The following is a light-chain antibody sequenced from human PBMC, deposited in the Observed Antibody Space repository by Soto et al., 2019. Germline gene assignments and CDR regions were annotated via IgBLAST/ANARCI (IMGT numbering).Light chain of an antibody. V-gene: IGKV1-39*01. CDR2: DAS. J-gene: IGKJ3*01. Sequence: DVPMTQSPPSLSASVGDRVTITCRASQTIDRSLNWYQQKPGKAPNLLIYDASNLQSGVPSRFSGSGSGTDFTLTISGLQPDDFATYSCQQSHSLPFTFGPGTKVDI. CDR1: QTIDRS. CDR3: QQSHSLPFT.